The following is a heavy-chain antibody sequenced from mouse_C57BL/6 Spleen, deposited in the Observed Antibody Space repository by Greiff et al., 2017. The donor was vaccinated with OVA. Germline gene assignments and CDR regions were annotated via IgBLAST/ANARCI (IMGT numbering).Heavy chain of an antibody. CDR2: IYPGSGST. CDR3: ARRTYYYGSRRSYFDY. Sequence: QVQLQQPGAELVKPGASVKMSCKASGYTFTSYWITWVKQRPGQGLEWIGDIYPGSGSTNYNEKFKSKATLTVDTSSSTAYMQLSSLTSEDSAVYYCARRTYYYGSRRSYFDYWGQGTTLTVSS. D-gene: IGHD1-1*01. J-gene: IGHJ2*01. CDR1: GYTFTSYW. V-gene: IGHV1-55*01.